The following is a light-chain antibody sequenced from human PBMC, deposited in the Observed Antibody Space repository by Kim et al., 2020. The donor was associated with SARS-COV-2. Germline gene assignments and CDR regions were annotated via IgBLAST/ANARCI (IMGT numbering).Light chain of an antibody. CDR1: QSISSY. V-gene: IGKV1-39*01. CDR2: AAS. CDR3: QQSYSTPRT. Sequence: DIQMTQSPSSLSASVGDRVTITCRASQSISSYLNWYQQKPGKAPKLLIYAASSLQSGVPSRFSGSGSGTDFTLTISSLQPEECATYYCQQSYSTPRTFGQGTKVDIK. J-gene: IGKJ1*01.